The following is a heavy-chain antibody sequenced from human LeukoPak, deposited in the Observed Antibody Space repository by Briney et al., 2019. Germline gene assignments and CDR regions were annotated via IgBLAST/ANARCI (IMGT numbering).Heavy chain of an antibody. Sequence: SETLSLTCTVSGGSISSGGYYWSWIRQPPGKGLEWIGYIYHGGSTYYNPSLKSRVTISVDRSKNQFSLKLSSVTAADTAVYYCARGGITGTKSWFDPWGQGTLVTVSS. CDR2: IYHGGST. J-gene: IGHJ5*02. CDR3: ARGGITGTKSWFDP. D-gene: IGHD1-20*01. V-gene: IGHV4-30-2*01. CDR1: GGSISSGGYY.